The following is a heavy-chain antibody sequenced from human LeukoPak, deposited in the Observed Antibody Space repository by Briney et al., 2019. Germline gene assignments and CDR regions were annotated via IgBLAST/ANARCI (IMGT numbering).Heavy chain of an antibody. CDR2: ISSSSSYI. Sequence: GGSLRLSCAASGFTFSNYAMSWVRQAPGKGLEWVSSISSSSSYIYYADSVKGRFTISRDNAKNSLYLQMNSLRAEDTAVYYCARRPMGSLRYGMDVWGQGTMVIVSS. J-gene: IGHJ6*02. CDR1: GFTFSNYA. CDR3: ARRPMGSLRYGMDV. D-gene: IGHD6-6*01. V-gene: IGHV3-21*01.